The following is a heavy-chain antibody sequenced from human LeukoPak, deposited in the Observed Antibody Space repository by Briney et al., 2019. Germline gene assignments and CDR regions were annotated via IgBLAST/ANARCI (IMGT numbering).Heavy chain of an antibody. CDR3: ARCNYYGSGTGAFDI. J-gene: IGHJ3*02. V-gene: IGHV1-2*02. Sequence: GASVKVSCKASGYTFTGYYMHWVRQAPGQGLEWMGWINPNSGGTNYAQKFQGRVTMTRDTSISTAYMELRSLRSDDTAVYYCARCNYYGSGTGAFDIWGQGTMVTVSS. D-gene: IGHD3-10*01. CDR2: INPNSGGT. CDR1: GYTFTGYY.